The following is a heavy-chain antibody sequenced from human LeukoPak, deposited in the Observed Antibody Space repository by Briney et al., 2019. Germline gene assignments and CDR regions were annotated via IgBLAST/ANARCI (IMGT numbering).Heavy chain of an antibody. D-gene: IGHD3-22*01. CDR3: ARNLYYYDSSGYYYY. Sequence: GGSLRLSCAASGFTVSSNYMSWVRQAPGKGLEWVSAIYTGGSTYYAGSVKGRFTISRDNSKNTLYLQMNSLRAEDTAVYYCARNLYYYDSSGYYYYWGQGTLVTVSS. J-gene: IGHJ4*02. V-gene: IGHV3-66*01. CDR2: IYTGGST. CDR1: GFTVSSNY.